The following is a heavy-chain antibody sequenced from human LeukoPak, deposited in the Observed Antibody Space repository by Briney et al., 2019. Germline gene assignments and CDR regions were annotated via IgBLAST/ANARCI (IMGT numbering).Heavy chain of an antibody. D-gene: IGHD3-22*01. CDR1: GYTFTGYC. J-gene: IGHJ4*02. V-gene: IGHV1-2*02. CDR2: INPNSGGT. Sequence: GASVKVSCKASGYTFTGYCMHWVRQAPGQGLEWMGWINPNSGGTNYVQKFQGRVTMTRDTSISTAYMELSRLRSDDTAVYYCARDYLLYDSSGYYYLLRYWGQGTLVTVSS. CDR3: ARDYLLYDSSGYYYLLRY.